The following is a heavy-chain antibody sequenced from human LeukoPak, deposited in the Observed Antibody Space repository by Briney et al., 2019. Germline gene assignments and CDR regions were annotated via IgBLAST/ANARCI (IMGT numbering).Heavy chain of an antibody. V-gene: IGHV3-15*01. Sequence: GGSLRLSCAASGFTFSNAWMSWVRQAPGKGLEWVGPIKSKTDGGTTDYAAPVKGRFTISRDDSKNTLYLQMNRLKTEDTAVYYCITDSDYDFWPRLSDVWAEGTTVTVFS. CDR2: IKSKTDGGTT. J-gene: IGHJ6*04. CDR1: GFTFSNAW. CDR3: ITDSDYDFWPRLSDV. D-gene: IGHD3-3*01.